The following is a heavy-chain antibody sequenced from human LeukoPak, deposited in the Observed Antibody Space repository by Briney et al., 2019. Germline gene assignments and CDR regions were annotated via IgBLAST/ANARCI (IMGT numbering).Heavy chain of an antibody. Sequence: GASVKVSCKASGYTFTCYYMHWVRQAPGQGLEWMGIINPSGGSTSYAQKFQGRVTMTRDMSTSTVYMELSSLRSEDTAVYYCARGGSVGGGDCYLDYWGQGTLVTVSS. V-gene: IGHV1-46*01. CDR2: INPSGGST. CDR3: ARGGSVGGGDCYLDY. CDR1: GYTFTCYY. J-gene: IGHJ4*02. D-gene: IGHD2-21*02.